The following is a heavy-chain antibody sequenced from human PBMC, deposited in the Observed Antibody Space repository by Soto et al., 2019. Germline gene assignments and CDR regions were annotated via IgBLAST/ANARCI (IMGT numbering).Heavy chain of an antibody. V-gene: IGHV2-70*01. J-gene: IGHJ4*01. CDR1: GFSLSTSAMC. CDR3: ARIHYRGVGPIVTFPHYYNDC. D-gene: IGHD2-21*01. CDR2: INWDDDE. Sequence: YGPTLVNPTQTLTLTCTISGFSLSTSAMCVTWIRRAPGKALEWLALINWDDDEYYSGSLKTRLTISKDTSKNQVVLTMTNMDTVDTATYYCARIHYRGVGPIVTFPHYYNDCWGQGSLVTFSS.